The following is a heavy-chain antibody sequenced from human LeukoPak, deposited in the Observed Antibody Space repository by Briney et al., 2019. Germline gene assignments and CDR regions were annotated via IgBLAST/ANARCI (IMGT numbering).Heavy chain of an antibody. D-gene: IGHD1-26*01. CDR3: ARSGISGSYYAY. CDR2: IYRDGSS. CDR1: GLSVSSNY. V-gene: IGHV3-66*01. Sequence: QAGGSVRLSCVASGLSVSSNYMSWVRQAPGKGLEWVSVIYRDGSSYYAESVKGRFTISRDNSKNTLYIQMNSLRAEGTAVYYCARSGISGSYYAYWGQGNRVPLSS. J-gene: IGHJ4*02.